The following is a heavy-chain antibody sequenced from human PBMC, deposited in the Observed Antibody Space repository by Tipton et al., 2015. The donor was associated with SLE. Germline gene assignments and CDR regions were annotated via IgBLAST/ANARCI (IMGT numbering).Heavy chain of an antibody. V-gene: IGHV4-39*07. CDR1: GRSISSSSYY. CDR2: IYYSGST. Sequence: TLSLTCTVSGRSISSSSYYWGWIRQPPGKGLEWIGSIYYSGSTYYNPSLKSRVTISVDTSKNQFSLKLSSVTAADTAVYYCARGLGSPCGQGTLVTVSS. D-gene: IGHD3-16*01. J-gene: IGHJ5*02. CDR3: ARGLGSP.